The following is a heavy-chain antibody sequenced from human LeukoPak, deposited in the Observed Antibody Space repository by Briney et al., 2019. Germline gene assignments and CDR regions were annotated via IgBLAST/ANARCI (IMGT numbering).Heavy chain of an antibody. V-gene: IGHV3-23*01. CDR3: AKAPHGVVWFGEYYFDY. Sequence: GGSLRLSCAASGFTFSSYSMNWVRQAPGKGLEWVSAISGSGGSTYYADSVKGRFTISRDNSKNTLYLQMNSLRAEDTAVYYCAKAPHGVVWFGEYYFDYWGQGTLVTVSS. D-gene: IGHD3-10*01. CDR1: GFTFSSYS. J-gene: IGHJ4*02. CDR2: ISGSGGST.